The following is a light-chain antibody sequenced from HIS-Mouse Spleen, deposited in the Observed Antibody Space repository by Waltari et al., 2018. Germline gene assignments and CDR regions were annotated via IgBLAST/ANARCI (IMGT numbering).Light chain of an antibody. CDR2: DDS. CDR1: NHGRKI. Sequence: SYVLTQPPPVSAAPGHTARIHCGGKNHGRKIWQWYQQKPGQAPVLGVYDDSDRPSGIPERFSGSNSGNTATLTISRVEAGDEADYYCQVWDSSSDHVVFGGGTKLTVL. CDR3: QVWDSSSDHVV. V-gene: IGLV3-21*02. J-gene: IGLJ2*01.